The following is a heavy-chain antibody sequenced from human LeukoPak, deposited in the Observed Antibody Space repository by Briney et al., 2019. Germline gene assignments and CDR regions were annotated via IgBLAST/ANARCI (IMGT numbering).Heavy chain of an antibody. Sequence: PGGSLRLSCAPSGFTFSSYAMHWVRQAPGKGLKWVAFIRYDGSNKYYADSVKGRFTISRDNSKNTLYLQMNSLRAEDTAVYYCANDFGVTHYWGQGTLVTVSP. CDR3: ANDFGVTHY. V-gene: IGHV3-30*02. D-gene: IGHD3-3*01. CDR1: GFTFSSYA. J-gene: IGHJ4*02. CDR2: IRYDGSNK.